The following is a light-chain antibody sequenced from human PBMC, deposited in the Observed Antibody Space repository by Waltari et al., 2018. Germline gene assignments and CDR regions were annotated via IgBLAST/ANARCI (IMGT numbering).Light chain of an antibody. Sequence: QSVLTQPPSASGTPGQRVTISCSGSSSNIGSNYVYWYQQLPGTAPKLLIYRNTPRPSGVPYRFSGSKSGTSASLAISGLRSEDEADYYCAAWDDSLSGHWVFGGGTKLTVL. J-gene: IGLJ3*02. CDR3: AAWDDSLSGHWV. V-gene: IGLV1-47*01. CDR1: SSNIGSNY. CDR2: RNT.